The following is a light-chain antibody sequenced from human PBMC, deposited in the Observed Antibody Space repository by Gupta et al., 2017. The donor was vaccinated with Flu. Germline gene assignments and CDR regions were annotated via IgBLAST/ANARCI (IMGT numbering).Light chain of an antibody. CDR3: QQYAGSLPFT. CDR1: QSVSSSY. J-gene: IGKJ2*01. V-gene: IGKV3-20*01. CDR2: GAS. Sequence: EIVLTQSPGTLSLSPGERVTLSCRASQSVSSSYLAWYQQKPGQAPRLLIYGASSRATGIPDRFSGSGSGTDFTLTISRLEPEDFAVYYCQQYAGSLPFTFGQGTKLEIK.